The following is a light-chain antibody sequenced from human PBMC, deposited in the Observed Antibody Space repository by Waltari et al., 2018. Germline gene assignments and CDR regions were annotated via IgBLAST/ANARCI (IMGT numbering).Light chain of an antibody. CDR2: ENT. CDR3: GTWDSSLSGAV. Sequence: QSVLTQPPSVSAAPGQRVTISCSGGSSTIGNNYVSWYRQFPGTAPKLLIYENTARPAGIPGRFSGSKSGTSATLDITGLQAGDEADYYCGTWDSSLSGAVFGGGTHLTVL. J-gene: IGLJ7*01. V-gene: IGLV1-51*02. CDR1: SSTIGNNY.